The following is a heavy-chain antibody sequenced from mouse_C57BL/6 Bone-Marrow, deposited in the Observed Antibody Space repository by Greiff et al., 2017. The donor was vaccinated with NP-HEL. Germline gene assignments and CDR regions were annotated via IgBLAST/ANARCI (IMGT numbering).Heavy chain of an antibody. J-gene: IGHJ3*01. CDR1: GFTFSDYY. CDR3: ARHPRDSSGYGAWFAY. Sequence: DVMLVESGGGLVQPGGSLKLSCAASGFTFSDYYMYWVRQTPEKRLEWVAYISNGGGSTYYPDTVKGRFTISRDNAKNTLYLQMSRLKSEDTAMYYCARHPRDSSGYGAWFAYWGQGTLVTVSA. D-gene: IGHD3-2*02. V-gene: IGHV5-12*01. CDR2: ISNGGGST.